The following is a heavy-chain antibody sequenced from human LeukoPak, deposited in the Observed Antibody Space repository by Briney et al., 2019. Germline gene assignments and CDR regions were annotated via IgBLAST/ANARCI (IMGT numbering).Heavy chain of an antibody. CDR1: GGSIRSYY. CDR2: IYHSGST. V-gene: IGHV4-59*12. J-gene: IGHJ4*02. CDR3: ARAGITMVRGVIHPTSDY. Sequence: SETLSLTCTVSGGSIRSYYWSWIRQPPGKGLEWIGYIYHSGSTYYNPSLKSRVTISVDRSKNQFSLKLSSVTAADTAVYYCARAGITMVRGVIHPTSDYWGQGTLVTVSS. D-gene: IGHD3-10*01.